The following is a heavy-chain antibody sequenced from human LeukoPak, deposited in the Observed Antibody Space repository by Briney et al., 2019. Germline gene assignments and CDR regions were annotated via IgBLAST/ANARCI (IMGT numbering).Heavy chain of an antibody. CDR2: TYYRSKWYY. CDR3: ARLPVYCSSTSCRENWFDP. CDR1: GDSISSNDAS. D-gene: IGHD2-2*01. Sequence: SQTLSLTCAISGDSISSNDASWNWIRQSPSRGLEWLGRTYYRSKWYYDYAVSVKGRMTIYPDTSKNQFSLKLSSVTAADTAVYYCARLPVYCSSTSCRENWFDPWGQGTLVTVSS. V-gene: IGHV6-1*01. J-gene: IGHJ5*02.